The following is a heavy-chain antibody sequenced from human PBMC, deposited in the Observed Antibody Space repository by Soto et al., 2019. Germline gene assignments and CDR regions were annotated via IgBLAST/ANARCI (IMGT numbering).Heavy chain of an antibody. V-gene: IGHV3-30-3*01. CDR2: ISYDGSNK. Sequence: QVQLVESGGGVVQPGRSLRLSCAASGFTFSSYAMHWVRQAPGKGLEWVAVISYDGSNKYYADSVKGRFTISRDNSKNTLYLQMNSLRAEDTAVYYCARGAGDGYNEPGYFVYWGQGTLVTVSS. J-gene: IGHJ4*02. CDR3: ARGAGDGYNEPGYFVY. CDR1: GFTFSSYA. D-gene: IGHD5-12*01.